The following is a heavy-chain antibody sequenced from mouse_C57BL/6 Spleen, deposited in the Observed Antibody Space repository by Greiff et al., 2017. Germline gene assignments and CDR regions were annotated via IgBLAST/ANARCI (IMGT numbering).Heavy chain of an antibody. Sequence: EVQRVESVAELVRPGASVKLSCTASGFNIKNTYMHWVKQRPEQGLEWIGRIDPANGNTKYAPKFQGKATITADTSSNTAYLQLSSLTSEDTAIYYCASSITTVGYFDVWGTGTTVTVSS. D-gene: IGHD1-1*01. V-gene: IGHV14-3*01. CDR1: GFNIKNTY. CDR2: IDPANGNT. J-gene: IGHJ1*03. CDR3: ASSITTVGYFDV.